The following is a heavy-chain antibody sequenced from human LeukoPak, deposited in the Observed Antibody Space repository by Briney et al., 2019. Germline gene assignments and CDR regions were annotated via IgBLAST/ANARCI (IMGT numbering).Heavy chain of an antibody. CDR3: AKNLCGSTWCRPPYDY. V-gene: IGHV3-23*01. Sequence: PGGSLRLSCAASGFTFSSYAMSWVRQAPGKGLEWVSALSGIGDSTYYADSVKGLFTISRDNSKNTLYLQMNSLRAEDTAVYYCAKNLCGSTWCRPPYDYWGQGTLVTVSS. J-gene: IGHJ4*02. CDR2: LSGIGDST. D-gene: IGHD6-13*01. CDR1: GFTFSSYA.